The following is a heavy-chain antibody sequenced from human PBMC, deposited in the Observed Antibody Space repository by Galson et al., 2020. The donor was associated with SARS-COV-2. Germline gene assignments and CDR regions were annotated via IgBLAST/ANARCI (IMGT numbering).Heavy chain of an antibody. CDR1: GYTFSDYF. CDR3: ATTPYDYDSSGSYFFKS. D-gene: IGHD3-22*01. J-gene: IGHJ4*02. V-gene: IGHV1-2*02. CDR2: INSKSGGT. Sequence: ASVKVSCKASGYTFSDYFINWVRQAPGQGLEWMGWINSKSGGTRFAQQFLGRVAMTSDTSISTAYMELKRLRSDDTAVYYCATTPYDYDSSGSYFFKSWGQGTLVTVSS.